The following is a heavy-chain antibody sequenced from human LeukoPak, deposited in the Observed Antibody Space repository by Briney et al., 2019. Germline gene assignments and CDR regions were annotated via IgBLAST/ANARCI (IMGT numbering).Heavy chain of an antibody. CDR1: GFTFGDYA. Sequence: GGSLRLSCTASGFTFGDYAMSWFRQAPGKGLEWVGFIRSKAYGGTTEYAASVKGRFTISRDDSKSIAYLQMNSLKTEDTAVYYCTRDPDYYYDSSGYSRFDYWGQGTLVTVPS. J-gene: IGHJ4*02. V-gene: IGHV3-49*03. D-gene: IGHD3-22*01. CDR3: TRDPDYYYDSSGYSRFDY. CDR2: IRSKAYGGTT.